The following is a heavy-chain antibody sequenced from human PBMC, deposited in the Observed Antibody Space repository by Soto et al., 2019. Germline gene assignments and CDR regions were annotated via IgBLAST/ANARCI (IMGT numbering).Heavy chain of an antibody. CDR3: AGQLDLYNRFDP. Sequence: PSETLSLTCTVSGGSINSYYWSWIRQPPGKGLEWIGYIYYSGSTNYNPSLKSRVTISIDTSKNQFSLNLSSVTAADTAVYYCAGQLDLYNRFDPWGQGTLVTVS. V-gene: IGHV4-59*01. D-gene: IGHD6-13*01. J-gene: IGHJ5*02. CDR2: IYYSGST. CDR1: GGSINSYY.